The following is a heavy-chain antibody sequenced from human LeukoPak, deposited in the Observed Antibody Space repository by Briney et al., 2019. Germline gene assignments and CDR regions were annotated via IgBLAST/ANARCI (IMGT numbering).Heavy chain of an antibody. Sequence: ASVKVSCKASGYAFTDYGIHWVRQPPGQGLEWISWGSTFNGHRLYGQRFQGRVTMTTDPSTTTVYMELTSLTSDDTALYYCARDAVGARAFDFWGQGTMVIVSS. J-gene: IGHJ3*01. D-gene: IGHD1-26*01. V-gene: IGHV1-18*01. CDR1: GYAFTDYG. CDR2: GSTFNGHR. CDR3: ARDAVGARAFDF.